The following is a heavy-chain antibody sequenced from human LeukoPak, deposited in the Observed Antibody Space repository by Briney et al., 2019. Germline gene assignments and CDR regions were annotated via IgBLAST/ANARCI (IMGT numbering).Heavy chain of an antibody. CDR1: GGIYRRYS. CDR3: TTYGSNIAEYFEH. Sequence: SVKVSCKASGGIYRRYSITWVRQAPGQGLEWMGGIVPPLGTANYAQKFQGRVTITTDESTNTAYMELTSLTSEDAAVYYCTTYGSNIAEYFEHRGQGTLVSVSS. D-gene: IGHD4-23*01. J-gene: IGHJ1*01. CDR2: IVPPLGTA. V-gene: IGHV1-69*16.